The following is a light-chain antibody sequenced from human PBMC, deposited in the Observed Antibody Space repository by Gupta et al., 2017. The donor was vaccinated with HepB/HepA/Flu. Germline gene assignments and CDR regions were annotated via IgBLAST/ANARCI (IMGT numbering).Light chain of an antibody. CDR1: SGHSSYA. CDR2: LNSDGSH. V-gene: IGLV4-69*01. Sequence: QLVVTPSPSAPAPLVASAKLTCTLSSGHSSYAIAWHQQQPEQGPRYLMLLNSDGSHTKGDGIPDRFSGSSSGAERYLTIAGLHSEDEADYYGQTCGTDIVVFGGGTKLTVL. J-gene: IGLJ2*01. CDR3: QTCGTDIVV.